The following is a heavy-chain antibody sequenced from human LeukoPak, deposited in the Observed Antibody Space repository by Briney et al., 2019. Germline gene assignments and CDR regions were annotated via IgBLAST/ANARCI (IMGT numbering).Heavy chain of an antibody. V-gene: IGHV1-18*01. Sequence: ASVKVSCKASGYTFTSDGISWVRQAPGQGLEWMGWISAYNGNTNYAQKRQSRVTMTTDTSKSTDYMELRSLRSDDTAVYYCASDNHYYGSGSYDAFDIWGQGTMVTVSS. CDR1: GYTFTSDG. CDR2: ISAYNGNT. J-gene: IGHJ3*02. CDR3: ASDNHYYGSGSYDAFDI. D-gene: IGHD3-10*01.